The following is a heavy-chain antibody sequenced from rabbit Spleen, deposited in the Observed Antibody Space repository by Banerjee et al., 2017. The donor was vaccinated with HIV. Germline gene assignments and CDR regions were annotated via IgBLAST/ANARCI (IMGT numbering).Heavy chain of an antibody. Sequence: QSLEESGGDLVKPGGTLTVTCTASGFSFSSKYWMCWVRQAPGKGLEWIACIWTNNGGTWYASWAKGRFTITRSTSLNTVSLQLSSLTAADTATYFCVRDMNVGSPDYGYNLWGPGTLVTVS. J-gene: IGHJ4*01. D-gene: IGHD6-1*01. CDR3: VRDMNVGSPDYGYNL. CDR1: GFSFSSKYW. V-gene: IGHV1S43*01. CDR2: IWTNNGGT.